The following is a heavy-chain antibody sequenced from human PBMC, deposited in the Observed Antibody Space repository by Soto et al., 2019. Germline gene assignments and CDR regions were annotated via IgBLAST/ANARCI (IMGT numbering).Heavy chain of an antibody. D-gene: IGHD6-6*01. V-gene: IGHV4-34*01. CDR2: INHSGST. CDR1: GGSFSGYY. J-gene: IGHJ6*02. Sequence: SETLSLTCAVYGGSFSGYYWSWIRQPPGKGLEWIGEINHSGSTNYNPSLKSRVTISVDTSKNQFSLKLSSVTAADTAVYYCALSSDYYYYYGMDVWGQGTTVTVSS. CDR3: ALSSDYYYYYGMDV.